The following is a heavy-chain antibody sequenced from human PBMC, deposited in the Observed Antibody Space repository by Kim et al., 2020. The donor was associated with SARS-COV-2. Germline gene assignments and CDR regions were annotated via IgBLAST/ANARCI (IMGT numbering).Heavy chain of an antibody. CDR3: AKDFNWTSRGAGAFDL. CDR1: GFTFRSFS. Sequence: GGSLRLSYAASGFTFRSFSMTWVRQAPGKGLEGVSGIRVGGGAKYYADSGKGRLTFSRDNPRKTRFLQLNSLRAEDPAVIYCAKDFNWTSRGAGAFDLWG. D-gene: IGHD3-10*01. J-gene: IGHJ3*01. CDR2: IRVGGGAK. V-gene: IGHV3-23*01.